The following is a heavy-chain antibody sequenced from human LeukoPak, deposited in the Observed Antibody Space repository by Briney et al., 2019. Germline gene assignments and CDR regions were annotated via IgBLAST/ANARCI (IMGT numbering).Heavy chain of an antibody. D-gene: IGHD2-2*01. Sequence: SVKVSCKASGYTFTSYGISWVRQAPGQGLEWMGGIIPIFGTANYAQKFQGRVTITADESTGTAYMELSSLRSEDTAVYYCARGPLNCSSTSCYRLDYYYMDVWGKGTTVTVSS. CDR3: ARGPLNCSSTSCYRLDYYYMDV. V-gene: IGHV1-69*13. J-gene: IGHJ6*03. CDR2: IIPIFGTA. CDR1: GYTFTSYG.